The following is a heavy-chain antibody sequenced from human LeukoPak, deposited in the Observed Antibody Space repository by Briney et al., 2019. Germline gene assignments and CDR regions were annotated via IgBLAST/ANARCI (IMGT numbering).Heavy chain of an antibody. J-gene: IGHJ4*02. V-gene: IGHV3-23*01. D-gene: IGHD2-2*01. CDR2: ISGSGGST. CDR1: GFTFSNAW. Sequence: GGSLRLSCAASGFTFSNAWMSWVRQAPGKGLEWVSAISGSGGSTYYADSVKGRFTISRDNSKNTLYLQMNSLRAEDTAVYYCAKDSEDIVVVPAATFDYWGQGTLVTVSS. CDR3: AKDSEDIVVVPAATFDY.